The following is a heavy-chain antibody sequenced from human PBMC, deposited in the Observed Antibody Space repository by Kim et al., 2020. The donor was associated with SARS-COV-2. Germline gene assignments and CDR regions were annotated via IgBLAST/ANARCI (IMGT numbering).Heavy chain of an antibody. CDR1: GGTFSSYA. Sequence: SVKVSCKASGGTFSSYAISWVRQAPGQGLEWMGRIIPILGIANYAQKFQGRVTITADKSTSTAYMELSSLRSEDTAVYYCARVGEDYGFDYWGQGTLVTVSS. D-gene: IGHD4-17*01. V-gene: IGHV1-69*04. J-gene: IGHJ4*02. CDR2: IIPILGIA. CDR3: ARVGEDYGFDY.